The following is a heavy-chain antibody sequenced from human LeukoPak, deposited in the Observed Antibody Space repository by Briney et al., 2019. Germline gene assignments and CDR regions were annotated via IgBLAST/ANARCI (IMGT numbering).Heavy chain of an antibody. V-gene: IGHV4-39*01. Sequence: SETLSLTCTVSGGSLSTSSYYWGWIRQPPGKGLEWIGSIYYSGSTYFNPSLKNRLTISVDTSKNQFSLRLYSVTAADTAVYYCARLIGMATSYFDHWGQGTLVTVSS. D-gene: IGHD5-24*01. CDR3: ARLIGMATSYFDH. CDR1: GGSLSTSSYY. CDR2: IYYSGST. J-gene: IGHJ4*02.